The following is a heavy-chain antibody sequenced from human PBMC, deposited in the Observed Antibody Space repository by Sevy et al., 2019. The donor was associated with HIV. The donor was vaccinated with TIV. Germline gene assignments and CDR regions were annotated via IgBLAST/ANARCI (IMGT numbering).Heavy chain of an antibody. J-gene: IGHJ4*02. CDR3: AKDLAGPGRRYFDY. D-gene: IGHD6-13*01. CDR2: IRYEGSDK. Sequence: GGSLRLSCAASGFTFSNYGMHWVRQVPGKGLEWVTFIRYEGSDKYYAASVKGRLTISRDDSKNTLYLQMDSLTPEDTAIYYCAKDLAGPGRRYFDYWGQGTLVTVSS. V-gene: IGHV3-30*02. CDR1: GFTFSNYG.